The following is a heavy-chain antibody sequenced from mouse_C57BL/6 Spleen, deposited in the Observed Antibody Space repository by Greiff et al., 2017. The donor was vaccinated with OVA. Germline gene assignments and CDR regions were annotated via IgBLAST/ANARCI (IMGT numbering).Heavy chain of an antibody. J-gene: IGHJ1*03. V-gene: IGHV5-4*03. CDR3: ARGGTTVVATRWYFDV. CDR1: GFTFSSYA. D-gene: IGHD1-1*01. Sequence: EVKLVESGGGLVKPGGSLKLSCAASGFTFSSYAMSWVRQTPEKRLEWVATISDGGSYTYYPDNVKGRFTISRDNAKNNLYLQMSHLKSEDTAMYYCARGGTTVVATRWYFDVWGTGTTVTVSS. CDR2: ISDGGSYT.